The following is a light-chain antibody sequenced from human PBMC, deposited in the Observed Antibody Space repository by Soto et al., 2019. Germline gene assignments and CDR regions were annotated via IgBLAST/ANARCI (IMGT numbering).Light chain of an antibody. J-gene: IGKJ5*01. V-gene: IGKV1-9*01. CDR2: AAS. CDR3: QQLDSYPIT. Sequence: IQWTQSPSSLSASVGDRVTITYRASQGISSYLAWYQQKPGKAPKLLIYAASTLQSGVPSRFSGSGSGTDFTLTICSLQPEDLATYYCQQLDSYPITFGQGTRLEIK. CDR1: QGISSY.